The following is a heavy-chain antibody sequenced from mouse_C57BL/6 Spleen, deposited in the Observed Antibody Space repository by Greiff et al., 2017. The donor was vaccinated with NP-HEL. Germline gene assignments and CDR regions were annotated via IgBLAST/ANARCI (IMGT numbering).Heavy chain of an antibody. CDR2: ISYDGSN. CDR3: AREFLGSFAY. Sequence: EVKLQESGPGLVKPSQSLSLTCSVTGYSITSGYYWNWIRQFPGNKLEWMGYISYDGSNNYNPSLKNRISITRDTSKNQFFLKLNSVTTEDTATYYCAREFLGSFAYWGQGTLVTVSA. J-gene: IGHJ3*01. V-gene: IGHV3-6*01. CDR1: GYSITSGYY. D-gene: IGHD2-2*01.